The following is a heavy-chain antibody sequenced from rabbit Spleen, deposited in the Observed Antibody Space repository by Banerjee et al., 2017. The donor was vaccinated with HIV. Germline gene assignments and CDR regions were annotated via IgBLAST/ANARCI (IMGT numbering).Heavy chain of an antibody. D-gene: IGHD8-1*01. CDR1: Y. CDR3: ARDAATSFSSYGMDL. Sequence: YMNWVRQAPGKGLEWIGYIDPVFGITYYANWVNGRFSISRENAQNTVLLQMTSLTAADTATYFCARDAATSFSSYGMDLWGPGTLVTVS. J-gene: IGHJ6*01. V-gene: IGHV1S7*01. CDR2: IDPVFGIT.